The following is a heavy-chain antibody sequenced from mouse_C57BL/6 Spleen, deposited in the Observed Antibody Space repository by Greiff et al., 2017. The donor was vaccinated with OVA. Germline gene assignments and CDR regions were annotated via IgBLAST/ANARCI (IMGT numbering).Heavy chain of an antibody. CDR1: GFTFSSYA. CDR3: ARVPLRDWYFDV. CDR2: ISDGGSYT. J-gene: IGHJ1*03. Sequence: EVQLVESGGGLVKPGGSLKLSCAASGFTFSSYAMSWVRQTPEKRLEWVATISDGGSYTYYPDNVKGRFTISRDNAKNNLYLQMSHLKSEDTAMYYCARVPLRDWYFDVWGTGTTVTVSS. D-gene: IGHD2-12*01. V-gene: IGHV5-4*01.